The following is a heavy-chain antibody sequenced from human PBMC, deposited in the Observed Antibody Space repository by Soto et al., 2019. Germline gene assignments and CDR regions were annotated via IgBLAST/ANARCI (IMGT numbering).Heavy chain of an antibody. Sequence: QVQLVQPGAEVKKPGASVKVSCKASGYIFINYYIHWVRQAPGQGLEWIGIINPNGGSTNYAQKFRGRVTLARDTFTSTVYMDLSSLRSEDTAMYYCARDLAAGDFWGQGTLVTVSS. J-gene: IGHJ4*02. CDR2: INPNGGST. CDR1: GYIFINYY. D-gene: IGHD6-13*01. V-gene: IGHV1-46*01. CDR3: ARDLAAGDF.